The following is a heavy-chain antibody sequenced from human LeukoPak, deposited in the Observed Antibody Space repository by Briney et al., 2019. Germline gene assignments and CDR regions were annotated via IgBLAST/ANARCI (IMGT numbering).Heavy chain of an antibody. CDR1: GFTFSSYG. CDR2: ISYDGSNK. CDR3: AREGYSSGWYMFYGMDV. Sequence: PGRSLRLSCAASGFTFSSYGMHWVRQAPGKGLEWVAVISYDGSNKYYADSVKGRFTISRDNSKNTLYLQMNSLRAEDTAVYYCAREGYSSGWYMFYGMDVWGQGTTVTVSS. D-gene: IGHD6-19*01. V-gene: IGHV3-30*03. J-gene: IGHJ6*02.